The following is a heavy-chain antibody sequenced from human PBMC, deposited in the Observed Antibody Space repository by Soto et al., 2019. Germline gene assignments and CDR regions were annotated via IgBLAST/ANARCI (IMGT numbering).Heavy chain of an antibody. CDR1: GGSFSGYY. CDR3: ARGRSCSSTSCRRYGMDV. J-gene: IGHJ6*02. CDR2: INHSGST. D-gene: IGHD2-2*01. Sequence: PSETLSLTCAVYGGSFSGYYWSWIRQPPGKGLEWIGEINHSGSTNYNPSLKSRVTISVDTSKNQFSLKLSSVTAADTAVYYCARGRSCSSTSCRRYGMDVWGQGTTVTVSS. V-gene: IGHV4-34*01.